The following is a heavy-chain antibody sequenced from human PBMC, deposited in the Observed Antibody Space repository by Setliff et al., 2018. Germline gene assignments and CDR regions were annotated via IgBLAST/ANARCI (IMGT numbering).Heavy chain of an antibody. D-gene: IGHD4-17*01. CDR3: SRDLQGSGDYVVDY. CDR2: IKQDGSTK. Sequence: GGSLRLSCVVSGFSFSRHWMSWVRQAPGKGLEWVADIKQDGSTKYYLDSVRGRFTISRDNAESSLTLQMNSLRVEDTAVYYCSRDLQGSGDYVVDYWGQGTLVTVSS. J-gene: IGHJ4*02. CDR1: GFSFSRHW. V-gene: IGHV3-7*01.